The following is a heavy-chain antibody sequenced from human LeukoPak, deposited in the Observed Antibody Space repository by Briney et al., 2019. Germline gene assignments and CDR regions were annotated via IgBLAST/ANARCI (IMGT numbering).Heavy chain of an antibody. V-gene: IGHV1-3*01. Sequence: ASVKVSCKASGYTFTNYAVHWVRQAPGQRLEWMGWINAGNGKTNYSQKFQVRVTLTRDTSASTVYMELSSLRSEDTAVYYCARGYYDLLTGHVVTYYFDYWGQGTLVTVSS. CDR2: INAGNGKT. CDR1: GYTFTNYA. D-gene: IGHD3-9*01. J-gene: IGHJ4*02. CDR3: ARGYYDLLTGHVVTYYFDY.